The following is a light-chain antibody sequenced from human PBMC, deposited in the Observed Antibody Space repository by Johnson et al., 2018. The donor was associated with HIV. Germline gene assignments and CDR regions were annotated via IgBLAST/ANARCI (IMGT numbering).Light chain of an antibody. CDR3: GTWDSSLRGV. Sequence: QAVLTQPPSVSAAPGQKVTISCSGSSSNIGNNYVSWYQQLPGTAPKLLIYDNNKRPSVIPDRFSGSKSGTSATLGITGLQTGAEADYYCGTWDSSLRGVFGTGTKVTVL. V-gene: IGLV1-51*01. CDR1: SSNIGNNY. CDR2: DNN. J-gene: IGLJ1*01.